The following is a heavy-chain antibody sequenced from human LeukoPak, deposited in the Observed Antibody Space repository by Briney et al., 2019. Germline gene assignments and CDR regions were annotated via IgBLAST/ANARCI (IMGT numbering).Heavy chain of an antibody. Sequence: SETLSLTCIVSGGSISSYYWSWIRQPPGKGLEWIGYIYYSGNTNYNPSLKSRVTISIDTSKNQVSLKLSSVTAADTAVYYCARFHDYGGNRYFDYWGQGTLVTVSS. CDR3: ARFHDYGGNRYFDY. J-gene: IGHJ4*02. D-gene: IGHD4-23*01. V-gene: IGHV4-59*01. CDR2: IYYSGNT. CDR1: GGSISSYY.